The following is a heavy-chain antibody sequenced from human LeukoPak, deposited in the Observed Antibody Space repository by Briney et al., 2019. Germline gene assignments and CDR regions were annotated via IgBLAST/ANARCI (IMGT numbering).Heavy chain of an antibody. J-gene: IGHJ4*02. CDR1: GFTFNNYA. CDR2: VNGDGDST. Sequence: GGSLRLSCAAPGFTFNNYAMSWVRQPPGKGLEWVSAVNGDGDSTYYADSVKGRFTVSRDNSKNTLSLQMNSLRAEDTAIYYCAKPLYMTTVPRGGFDSWGQGALVTVSS. CDR3: AKPLYMTTVPRGGFDS. D-gene: IGHD4-17*01. V-gene: IGHV3-23*01.